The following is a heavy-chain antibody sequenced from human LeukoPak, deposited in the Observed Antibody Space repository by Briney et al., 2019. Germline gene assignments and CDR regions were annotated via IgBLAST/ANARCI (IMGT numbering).Heavy chain of an antibody. J-gene: IGHJ4*02. CDR3: ARDAPGNTALDY. CDR2: INGDGSST. CDR1: GFTLDDYA. Sequence: GGSLRLSCAASGFTLDDYAMHWVRQAPGKGLEWVSRINGDGSSTDFADSVKGRFTISRDNAKNTLCLQMNSLRAEDTAVYYCARDAPGNTALDYWGQGTLVTVSS. V-gene: IGHV3-74*01. D-gene: IGHD5-18*01.